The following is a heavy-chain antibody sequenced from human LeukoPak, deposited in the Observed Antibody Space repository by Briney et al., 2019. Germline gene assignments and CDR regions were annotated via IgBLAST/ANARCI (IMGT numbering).Heavy chain of an antibody. CDR2: IGTAGDT. D-gene: IGHD3-10*01. J-gene: IGHJ4*02. Sequence: PGGSLRLSCAASGFTFSSYDMHWVHQATGKGLEWVSAIGTAGDTYYPGSVKGRFTISRENAKNSLYLQMNSLRAGDTAVYYCARVFRVRGVMYDYWGQGTLVTVSS. V-gene: IGHV3-13*01. CDR1: GFTFSSYD. CDR3: ARVFRVRGVMYDY.